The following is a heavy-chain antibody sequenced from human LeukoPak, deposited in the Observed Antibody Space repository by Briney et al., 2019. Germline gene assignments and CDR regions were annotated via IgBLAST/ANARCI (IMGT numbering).Heavy chain of an antibody. Sequence: GGSLRLSCAASGFTFSDYYMSWIRQAPGKGLEWVSYISSSGSTIYYADSVKGRFTISRDNAKNSLYLQMNSLRAEDTAVYYCATTTVITMIVVVRDAFDIWGQGTMVTVSS. V-gene: IGHV3-11*04. CDR2: ISSSGSTI. J-gene: IGHJ3*02. D-gene: IGHD3-22*01. CDR3: ATTTVITMIVVVRDAFDI. CDR1: GFTFSDYY.